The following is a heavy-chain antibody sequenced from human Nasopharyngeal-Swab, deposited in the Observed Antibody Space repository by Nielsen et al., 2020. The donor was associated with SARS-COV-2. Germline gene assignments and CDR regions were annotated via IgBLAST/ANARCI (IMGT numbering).Heavy chain of an antibody. D-gene: IGHD6-6*01. CDR1: GFTFSSYG. V-gene: IGHV3-33*01. Sequence: GESLKISCAASGFTFSSYGMHWVRQAPGKGLEWVAVIWYDGSNKYYADSVKGRFTIPRDNSKNTLYLQMNSLRAEDTAVYYCARDSIAARLDPWGQGTLVTVSS. CDR2: IWYDGSNK. J-gene: IGHJ5*02. CDR3: ARDSIAARLDP.